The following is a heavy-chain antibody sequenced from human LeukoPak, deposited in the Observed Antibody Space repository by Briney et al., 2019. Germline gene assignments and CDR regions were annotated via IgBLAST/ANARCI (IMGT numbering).Heavy chain of an antibody. V-gene: IGHV4-39*01. D-gene: IGHD3-10*01. CDR1: GGSISSSTYY. Sequence: PSETQSLTCTVSGGSISSSTYYWGWIRQPPGKGLEWIGTINYSGSTFYNPSLKSRVTISVDTSKNQFSLMLNSVTAADTALYFCARARLSIVRGITNFDYWGQGTVVTVSS. J-gene: IGHJ4*02. CDR2: INYSGST. CDR3: ARARLSIVRGITNFDY.